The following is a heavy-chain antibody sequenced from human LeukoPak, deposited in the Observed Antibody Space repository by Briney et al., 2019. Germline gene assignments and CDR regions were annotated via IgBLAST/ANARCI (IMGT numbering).Heavy chain of an antibody. CDR2: IYPGDSDT. J-gene: IGHJ4*02. Sequence: GESLKISCKGSGYSFTSYWIGWVRQMPGKGLEWMGIIYPGDSDTRNSPSFQGQVTISADKSISTAYLQWSSLKASDTAMYYCATVVDFWTGPFDYWGQGTLVTVSS. CDR3: ATVVDFWTGPFDY. V-gene: IGHV5-51*01. CDR1: GYSFTSYW. D-gene: IGHD3/OR15-3a*01.